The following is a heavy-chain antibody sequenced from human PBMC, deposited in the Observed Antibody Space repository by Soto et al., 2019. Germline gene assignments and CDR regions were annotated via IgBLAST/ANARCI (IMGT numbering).Heavy chain of an antibody. Sequence: QVQLVESGGGVVQPGRSLRLSCAASGFTFSSYGMHWVRQAPGKGLEWVAVIWYDGSNKYYADSVKGRFTISRDNSKNTLYLQMNSLIAEDKAVYYCASAIYDSSGYLDYWGQGTLVTVSS. D-gene: IGHD3-22*01. J-gene: IGHJ4*02. CDR2: IWYDGSNK. V-gene: IGHV3-33*01. CDR1: GFTFSSYG. CDR3: ASAIYDSSGYLDY.